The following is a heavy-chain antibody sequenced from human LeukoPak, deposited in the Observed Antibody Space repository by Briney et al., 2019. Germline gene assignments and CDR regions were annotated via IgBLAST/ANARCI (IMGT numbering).Heavy chain of an antibody. CDR1: GYTFTGYY. D-gene: IGHD3-10*01. CDR3: AREGAGGSWAGY. V-gene: IGHV1-2*02. J-gene: IGHJ4*02. CDR2: INPNSGDT. Sequence: ASVMVSCKASGYTFTGYYIHWVRQAPGQGLEWMGWINPNSGDTNYAQKFQGRVTVTRDTSISTAFMELNRLTSDDTAVYYCAREGAGGSWAGYWGQGTLVTVSS.